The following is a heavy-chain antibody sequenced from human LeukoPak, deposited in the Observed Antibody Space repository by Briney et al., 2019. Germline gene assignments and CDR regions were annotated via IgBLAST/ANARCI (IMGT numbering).Heavy chain of an antibody. CDR2: ITGSGST. Sequence: GGSLRLSCAVSGLTFTTYAMTLVRQAPGKGLQWVSTITGSGSTYYADSVKGRFTISRDNSQNTLYLQMNSLRAEDTAVYYCAKGYGDYMAWFDPWGQGTLVTVSS. CDR3: AKGYGDYMAWFDP. J-gene: IGHJ5*02. V-gene: IGHV3-23*01. CDR1: GLTFTTYA. D-gene: IGHD4-17*01.